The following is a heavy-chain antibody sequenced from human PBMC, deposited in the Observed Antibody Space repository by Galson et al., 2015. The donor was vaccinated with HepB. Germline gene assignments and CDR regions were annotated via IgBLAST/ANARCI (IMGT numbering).Heavy chain of an antibody. D-gene: IGHD1-1*01. Sequence: SLRLSCAASGFTFDDYAMHWVRHAPGKGLEWVSGISWNSGSIGYADSVKGRFTISRDNAKNSLYLQMNSLRAEDTALYYCAKDINGNDDFPGFDIWGQGTMVTVPS. CDR3: AKDINGNDDFPGFDI. J-gene: IGHJ3*02. CDR2: ISWNSGSI. CDR1: GFTFDDYA. V-gene: IGHV3-9*01.